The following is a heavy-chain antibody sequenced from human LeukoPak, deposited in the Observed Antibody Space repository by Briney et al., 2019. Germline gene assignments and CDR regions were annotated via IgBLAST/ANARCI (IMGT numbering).Heavy chain of an antibody. CDR2: ISGGST. J-gene: IGHJ6*02. D-gene: IGHD6-13*01. CDR1: GFTFSSYA. Sequence: GGSLRLSCAASGFTFSSYAMSWVRQAPGKGLEWVSAISGGSTYYADSVKGRFTISRDNSKNTLYLQMNSLRAEDTAVYYCARDYSERIAAIYYYYYGMDVWGQGTTVTVSS. CDR3: ARDYSERIAAIYYYYYGMDV. V-gene: IGHV3-23*01.